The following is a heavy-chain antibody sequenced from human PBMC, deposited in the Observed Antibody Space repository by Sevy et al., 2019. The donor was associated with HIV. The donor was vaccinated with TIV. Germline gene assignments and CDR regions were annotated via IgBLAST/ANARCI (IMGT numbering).Heavy chain of an antibody. J-gene: IGHJ3*02. D-gene: IGHD3-10*01. Sequence: GGSLRLSCAASGFTVSSNYMSWVRQAPGKGLEWVSVIYSGGSTYYADSVKGRFTISRHNSKNTLYLQMNSLRAEDTAVYSCARDLGGSGPDAFDIWGQGTMVTVSS. CDR2: IYSGGST. CDR1: GFTVSSNY. V-gene: IGHV3-53*04. CDR3: ARDLGGSGPDAFDI.